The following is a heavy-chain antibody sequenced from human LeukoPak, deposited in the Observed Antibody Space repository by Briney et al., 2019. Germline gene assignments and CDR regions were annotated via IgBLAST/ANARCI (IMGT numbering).Heavy chain of an antibody. V-gene: IGHV3-23*01. Sequence: GGSLSLSCAASGLTFSNYAVSWFRQAPGKGLEWVSGITSGFTPLYADSVKGRFTISRDNSKSTFHLQMNSLRAEDTAVYYCAKDYSDSRVGDVFLEYWGQGTLVTVSS. CDR2: ITSGFTP. CDR3: AKDYSDSRVGDVFLEY. J-gene: IGHJ4*02. D-gene: IGHD1-26*01. CDR1: GLTFSNYA.